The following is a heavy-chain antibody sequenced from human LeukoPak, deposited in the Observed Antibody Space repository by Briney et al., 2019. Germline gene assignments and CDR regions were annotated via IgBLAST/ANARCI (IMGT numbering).Heavy chain of an antibody. CDR3: ARHAPLYYFDY. J-gene: IGHJ4*02. V-gene: IGHV4-59*08. CDR2: IYYSGST. CDR1: GGSISSYY. Sequence: SETLSLTCTVSGGSISSYYWSWIRQPPGKGLEWIGYIYYSGSTNYNPSPKSRVTISVDTSKNQFSLKLSSVTAADTAVYYCARHAPLYYFDYWGQGTLVTVSS.